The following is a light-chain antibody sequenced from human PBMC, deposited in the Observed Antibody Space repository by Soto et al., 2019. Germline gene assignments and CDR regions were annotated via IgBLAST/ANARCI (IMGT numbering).Light chain of an antibody. V-gene: IGKV3D-15*01. CDR2: GAS. CDR3: QQYNNWPAIT. Sequence: EFVMTQSPATLSVSPGERATLSCRASQSVSSNLAWYQQKPGQAPRLFIYGASTRATGIPARFSGSGSGTEFTLTISSLQSEDFAVYYCQQYNNWPAITFGQGTRLEI. J-gene: IGKJ5*01. CDR1: QSVSSN.